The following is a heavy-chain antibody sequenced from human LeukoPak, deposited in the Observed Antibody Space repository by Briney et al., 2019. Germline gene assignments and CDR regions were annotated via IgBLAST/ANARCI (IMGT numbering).Heavy chain of an antibody. Sequence: ASVKVSCKVSGYSLSELSTHWVRQDPGQGLEWMGGFDPGDDETIYAQKFQGRVTMTEDTSTDTAYLELSSLRSEDTAVYFCATEKDLLLDSWGQGTPVTVSS. J-gene: IGHJ5*01. V-gene: IGHV1-24*01. CDR2: FDPGDDET. D-gene: IGHD1-26*01. CDR3: ATEKDLLLDS. CDR1: GYSLSELS.